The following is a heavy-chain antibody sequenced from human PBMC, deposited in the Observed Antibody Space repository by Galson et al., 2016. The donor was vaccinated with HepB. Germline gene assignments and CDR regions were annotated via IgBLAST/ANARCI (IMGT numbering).Heavy chain of an antibody. D-gene: IGHD3-16*01. CDR3: AKDEPRFGELPSRRPFDM. CDR1: GFDFVDYT. V-gene: IGHV3-43*01. J-gene: IGHJ3*02. CDR2: ITWDDGST. Sequence: SLRLSCAASGFDFVDYTMHWVRQVSGKGLEWVSLITWDDGSTFYADSVKGRFTISRDKSKNSLYLRMNSLKIEDTAQYYCAKDEPRFGELPSRRPFDMWGQGTMVTASS.